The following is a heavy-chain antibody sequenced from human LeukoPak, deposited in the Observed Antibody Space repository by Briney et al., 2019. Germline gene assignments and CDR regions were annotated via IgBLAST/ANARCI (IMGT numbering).Heavy chain of an antibody. CDR3: ARGLFVGDAFDI. Sequence: ASVKVSCKTSGDTFTSYDINWVRQASGQGLELMGWMNPNSGNTGYAQKFQGRVTMTRNTSISTAYMELSSLRSEDTAVYYCARGLFVGDAFDIWGQGTMVTVSS. D-gene: IGHD1-26*01. V-gene: IGHV1-8*01. CDR1: GDTFTSYD. J-gene: IGHJ3*02. CDR2: MNPNSGNT.